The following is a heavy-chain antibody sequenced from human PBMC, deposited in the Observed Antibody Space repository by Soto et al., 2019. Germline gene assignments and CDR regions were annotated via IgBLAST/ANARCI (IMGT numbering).Heavy chain of an antibody. D-gene: IGHD2-15*01. Sequence: QVQLVESGGGVVQPGRSLRLSCAASGFTFSSYGMHWVRQAPGKGLEWVAVIWYDGSNKYYADSVKGRFTISRDNSKNTLYLQMNGLRAEDTAVYYCARDRNSGSGGSCCSRLDYWGQGNLVTVSS. J-gene: IGHJ4*02. V-gene: IGHV3-33*01. CDR3: ARDRNSGSGGSCCSRLDY. CDR2: IWYDGSNK. CDR1: GFTFSSYG.